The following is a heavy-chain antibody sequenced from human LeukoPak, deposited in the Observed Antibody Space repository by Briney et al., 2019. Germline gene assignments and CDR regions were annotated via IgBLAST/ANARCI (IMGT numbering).Heavy chain of an antibody. CDR3: ARFMSLQGFDP. CDR2: IYHTGTT. J-gene: IGHJ5*02. CDR1: GGSVSNYY. V-gene: IGHV4-59*02. Sequence: PSETLSFTCTVSGGSVSNYYWSWIRHPPGKTLELIGYIYHTGTTIYSPSLMSRLTISVNTSKNQFFLKLTSVTAADTAMYYCARFMSLQGFDPWGQGTLVTVSS.